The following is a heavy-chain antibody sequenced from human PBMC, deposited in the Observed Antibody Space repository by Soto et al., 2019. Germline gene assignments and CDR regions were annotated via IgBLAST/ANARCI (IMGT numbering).Heavy chain of an antibody. CDR3: TRAFDIAARPRPADY. Sequence: GGSLRLSCTASGFTFGDYAMSWFRQAPGKGLEWVGFIRSKAYGGTTEYAASVKGRFTISRDDSKSIAYLQMNSLKTEDTAVYYCTRAFDIAARPRPADYWGQGTLVTVSS. J-gene: IGHJ4*02. D-gene: IGHD6-6*01. CDR1: GFTFGDYA. CDR2: IRSKAYGGTT. V-gene: IGHV3-49*03.